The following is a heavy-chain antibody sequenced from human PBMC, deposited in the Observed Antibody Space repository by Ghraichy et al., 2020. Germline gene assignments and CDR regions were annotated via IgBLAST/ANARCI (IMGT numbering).Heavy chain of an antibody. D-gene: IGHD2-8*02. CDR3: ARGVKRTVMYYFDF. Sequence: SETLSLTCTVSGGSISSIPYYWTWIRQHPRKGLEWIGHIYYNGSTYYNPSLKSRLTISVDTSKNQFSLRVNSVTAADAAVYYCARGVKRTVMYYFDFWGQGTLLTVSS. V-gene: IGHV4-31*03. CDR1: GGSISSIPYY. J-gene: IGHJ4*02. CDR2: IYYNGST.